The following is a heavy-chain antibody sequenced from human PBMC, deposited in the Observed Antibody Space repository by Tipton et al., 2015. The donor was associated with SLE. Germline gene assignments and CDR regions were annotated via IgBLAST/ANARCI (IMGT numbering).Heavy chain of an antibody. CDR2: IWYDGSNK. J-gene: IGHJ6*03. CDR1: GFTFSNYG. D-gene: IGHD4-23*01. Sequence: SLRLSCAASGFTFSNYGMHWVRQAPGKGLEWVAVIWYDGSNKYYADSVKGRFTISRDNSKNTLYLQMNSLRAEDTAVYYCAKDRRELDYYYYMDVWGKGTTVTVSS. CDR3: AKDRRELDYYYYMDV. V-gene: IGHV3-33*06.